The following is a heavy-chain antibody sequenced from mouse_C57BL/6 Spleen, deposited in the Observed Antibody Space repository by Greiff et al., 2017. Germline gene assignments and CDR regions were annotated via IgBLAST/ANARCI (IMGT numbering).Heavy chain of an antibody. CDR3: ARGITTVVATGYVDV. CDR1: GYTFTSYW. J-gene: IGHJ1*03. CDR2: IDPSDSET. V-gene: IGHV1-52*01. Sequence: QVQLKQPGAELVRPGSSVKLSCKASGYTFTSYWMHWVKQRPIQGLEWIGNIDPSDSETHYNQKFKDKATLTVDKSSSTAYMQLSSLTSEDSAVYYCARGITTVVATGYVDVWGTGTTVTVSS. D-gene: IGHD1-1*01.